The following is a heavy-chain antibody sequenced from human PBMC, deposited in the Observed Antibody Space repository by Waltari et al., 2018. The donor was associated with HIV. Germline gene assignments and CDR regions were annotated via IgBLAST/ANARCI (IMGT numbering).Heavy chain of an antibody. D-gene: IGHD3-10*01. V-gene: IGHV4-39*07. Sequence: QLQLQESGPGLLKPSETLSLPCTVSGGSINSSTYYWGWIRKPPGKGIEGIGNSYYSGTTYDNPSLKSRVTISVDTSKNQFSLKLSSVTAADTAVYYCASCYYGSRWFDPWGQGTLVTVSS. CDR2: SYYSGTT. CDR3: ASCYYGSRWFDP. J-gene: IGHJ5*02. CDR1: GGSINSSTYY.